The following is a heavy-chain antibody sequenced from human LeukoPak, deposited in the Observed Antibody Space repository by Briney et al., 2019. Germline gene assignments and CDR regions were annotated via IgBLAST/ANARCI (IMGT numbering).Heavy chain of an antibody. V-gene: IGHV1-8*03. CDR3: ARDIAVAAPYFDY. J-gene: IGHJ4*02. CDR2: MNPNSGNT. Sequence: ASVTVSCTASVYTFTSYDINWVRQATGQGLEWMGWMNPNSGNTGYAQKFQGRVTITRNTSISTAYMELSSLRSEDTAVYYCARDIAVAAPYFDYWGQGTLVTVSS. D-gene: IGHD6-19*01. CDR1: VYTFTSYD.